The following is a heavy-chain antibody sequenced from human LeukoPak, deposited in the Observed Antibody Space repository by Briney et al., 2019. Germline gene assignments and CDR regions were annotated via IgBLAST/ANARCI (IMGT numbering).Heavy chain of an antibody. CDR2: INEDGSST. CDR1: GYTFSRYW. V-gene: IGHV3-74*01. D-gene: IGHD4-17*01. J-gene: IGHJ4*02. Sequence: GGSLRLSCAASGYTFSRYWMHRVRQGPGKGLVWVSRINEDGSSTSYAESVRGRFTISRDNAKNTLYLQMNSLRAEDAAVYYCTTDTLGARDSWGQGTLVTVSS. CDR3: TTDTLGARDS.